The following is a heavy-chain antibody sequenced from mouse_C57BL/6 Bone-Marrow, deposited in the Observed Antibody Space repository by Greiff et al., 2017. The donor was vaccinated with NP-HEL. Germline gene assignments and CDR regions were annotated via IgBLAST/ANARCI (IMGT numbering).Heavy chain of an antibody. J-gene: IGHJ1*03. CDR3: ARGYYGSRHWYFDV. CDR1: GFTFSSYA. Sequence: EVQLVESGGGLVKPGGSLKLSCAASGFTFSSYAMSWVRQTPEKRLEWVATISDGGSYTYYPDNVKGRSTISRDNAKNNLYLQMSHLKSEDTAMSYCARGYYGSRHWYFDVWGTGTTVTVSS. D-gene: IGHD1-1*01. V-gene: IGHV5-4*01. CDR2: ISDGGSYT.